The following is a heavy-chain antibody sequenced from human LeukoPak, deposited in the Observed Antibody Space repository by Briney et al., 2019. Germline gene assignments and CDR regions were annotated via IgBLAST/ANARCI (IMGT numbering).Heavy chain of an antibody. J-gene: IGHJ3*02. Sequence: GESLKISCEGSGYSFDTYWIGWVRQLPGKGLEWMGIIYPGDSDTTTASPSFQGQVTISADKSISTAYLQWSSLKASDTAMYYCARHGGYCSSTSCYDPFDIWGQGTMVTVSS. CDR1: GYSFDTYW. CDR3: ARHGGYCSSTSCYDPFDI. D-gene: IGHD2-2*01. V-gene: IGHV5-51*01. CDR2: IYPGDSDTT.